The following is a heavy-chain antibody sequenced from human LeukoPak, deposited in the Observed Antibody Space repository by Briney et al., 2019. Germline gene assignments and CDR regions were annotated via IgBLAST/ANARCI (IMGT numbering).Heavy chain of an antibody. D-gene: IGHD6-13*01. Sequence: GGSLRLSCAASGFTFSSYGMRWVRQAPGKGLEWVAVISYDGSNKYYADSVKGRFTISRDNSKNTLYLQMNSLRAEDTAVYYWAKDPGSSWYYFDYWGQGTLVTVSS. J-gene: IGHJ4*02. V-gene: IGHV3-30*18. CDR1: GFTFSSYG. CDR2: ISYDGSNK. CDR3: AKDPGSSWYYFDY.